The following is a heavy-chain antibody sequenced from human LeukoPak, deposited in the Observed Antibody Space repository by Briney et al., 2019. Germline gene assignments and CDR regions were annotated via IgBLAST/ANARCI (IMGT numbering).Heavy chain of an antibody. D-gene: IGHD6-13*01. CDR3: ARVPEAGQQLGGYYMDV. V-gene: IGHV1-69*05. CDR1: GGTFSSYA. CDR2: IIPIFGTA. Sequence: GASVKVSCKASGGTFSSYAISWVLQAPGQGLEWMGGIIPIFGTANYAQKFQGRVTITTDESTSTAYMELSSLRSEDTAVYYCARVPEAGQQLGGYYMDVWGKGTTVTVSS. J-gene: IGHJ6*03.